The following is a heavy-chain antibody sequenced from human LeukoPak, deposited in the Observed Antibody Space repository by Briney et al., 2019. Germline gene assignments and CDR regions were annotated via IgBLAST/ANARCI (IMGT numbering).Heavy chain of an antibody. D-gene: IGHD3-10*01. V-gene: IGHV3-30-3*01. CDR3: ARSRDNYYAYFDY. CDR2: ISYDGSNK. CDR1: GFTFSSYA. Sequence: GALRLSCAASGFTFSSYAMHWVRQAPGKGLEWVAVISYDGSNKYYADSVKGRFTISRDNSKNTLYLQMNSLRAEDTAVYYCARSRDNYYAYFDYWGQGTLVTVSS. J-gene: IGHJ4*02.